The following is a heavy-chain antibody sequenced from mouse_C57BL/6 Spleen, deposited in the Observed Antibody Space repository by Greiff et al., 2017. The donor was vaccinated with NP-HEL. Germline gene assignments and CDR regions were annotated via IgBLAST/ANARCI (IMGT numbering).Heavy chain of an antibody. V-gene: IGHV1-72*01. Sequence: QVQLQQPGAELVKPGASVKLSCKASGYTFTSYWMHWVKQRPGRGLEWIGRIDPNSGGTKYNEKFKSKATLTVDKPSSTAYMQLSSLTSEDSAVYYCARISSITTVVAYYAMDYWGQGTSVTVSS. CDR3: ARISSITTVVAYYAMDY. CDR1: GYTFTSYW. J-gene: IGHJ4*01. D-gene: IGHD1-1*01. CDR2: IDPNSGGT.